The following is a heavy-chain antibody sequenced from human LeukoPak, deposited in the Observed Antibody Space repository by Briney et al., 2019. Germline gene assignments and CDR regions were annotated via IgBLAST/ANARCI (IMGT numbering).Heavy chain of an antibody. CDR3: ARRLPYYGMDV. CDR1: GFTFSSYE. CDR2: ISTTGDTV. Sequence: GGSLRLSCVASGFTFSSYEMIWVRQAPGKALEWVSKISTTGDTVHSADSVKGRFTISRDNAKNSLSLQMNSPRAEDTAVYYCARRLPYYGMDVRGQGTTVTVSS. D-gene: IGHD3-10*01. V-gene: IGHV3-48*03. J-gene: IGHJ6*02.